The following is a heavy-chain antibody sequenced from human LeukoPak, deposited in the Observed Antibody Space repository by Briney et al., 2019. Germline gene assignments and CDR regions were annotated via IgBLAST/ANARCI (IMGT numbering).Heavy chain of an antibody. CDR1: GYTFGKYA. CDR3: ARDQSRDTRVDFDY. Sequence: ASVKVSCTTSGYTFGKYAIHWVRQAPGQRFEWMGWIDGGNGDTRFSQKFQDRVSFTRDTFATTVYMEVTSLRSEDTAVYYCARDQSRDTRVDFDYWGQGTLVTVSS. V-gene: IGHV1-3*01. CDR2: IDGGNGDT. J-gene: IGHJ4*02. D-gene: IGHD5-18*01.